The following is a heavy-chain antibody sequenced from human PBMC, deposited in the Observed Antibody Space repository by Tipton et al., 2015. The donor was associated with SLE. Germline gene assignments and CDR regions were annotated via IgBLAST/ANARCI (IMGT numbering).Heavy chain of an antibody. CDR1: GGSFSGFY. D-gene: IGHD3-10*01. CDR3: ARRGIYGSGSYYPPFDY. V-gene: IGHV4-34*01. Sequence: TLSLTCAVYGGSFSGFYWSWIRQSPGKGLEWIGEINHSGSTNYNPSLKSRVTISVDTSKNNFSLTLSSVTAADMAIYYCARRGIYGSGSYYPPFDYWGQGTLVTVSS. CDR2: INHSGST. J-gene: IGHJ4*02.